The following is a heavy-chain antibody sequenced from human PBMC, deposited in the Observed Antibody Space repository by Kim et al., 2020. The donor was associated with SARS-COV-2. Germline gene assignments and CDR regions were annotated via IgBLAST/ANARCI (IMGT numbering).Heavy chain of an antibody. CDR2: ISSSGSTI. D-gene: IGHD3-22*01. CDR1: GFTFSSYE. CDR3: ARELGRGYYDSSGYYHDAFDI. J-gene: IGHJ3*02. Sequence: GGSLRLSCAASGFTFSSYEMNWVRQAPGKGLEWVSYISSSGSTIYYADSVKGRFTISRDNAKNSLYLQMNSLRAEDTAVYYCARELGRGYYDSSGYYHDAFDIWGQGTMVTVSS. V-gene: IGHV3-48*03.